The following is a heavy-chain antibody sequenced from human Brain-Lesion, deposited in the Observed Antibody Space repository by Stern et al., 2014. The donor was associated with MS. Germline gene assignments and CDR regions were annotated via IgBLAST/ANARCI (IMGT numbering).Heavy chain of an antibody. D-gene: IGHD3-16*01. CDR3: ARGVGDY. CDR1: GFNFSSYW. CDR2: INRDGSDT. J-gene: IGHJ4*02. Sequence: EVQLVPPGGGLVQPGGSLRLSCAASGFNFSSYWMHWVRQFPEKGLFWVSQINRDGSDTSYADSVKGRFSISRDNIRNMLYLRMTSLRAEDTAVYYCARGVGDYWGQGARVTVSS. V-gene: IGHV3-74*02.